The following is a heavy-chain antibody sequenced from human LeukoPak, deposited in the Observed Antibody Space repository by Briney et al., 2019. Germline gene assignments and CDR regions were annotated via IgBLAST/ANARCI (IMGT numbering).Heavy chain of an antibody. Sequence: GGSLRLSCAASGFTFSSYAMSWVRQAPGKGLEWVSVIYSGGSTYYADSVKGRFTISRDNSKNTLYLQMNSLRAEDTAVYYCAREFLSGGYFDYWGQGTLVTVSS. D-gene: IGHD3-10*01. CDR3: AREFLSGGYFDY. CDR2: IYSGGST. CDR1: GFTFSSYA. J-gene: IGHJ4*02. V-gene: IGHV3-53*01.